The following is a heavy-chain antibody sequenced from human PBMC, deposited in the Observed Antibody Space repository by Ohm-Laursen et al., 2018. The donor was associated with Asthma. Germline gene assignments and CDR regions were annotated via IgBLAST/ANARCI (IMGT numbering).Heavy chain of an antibody. J-gene: IGHJ6*02. CDR1: GGSISSGDYY. V-gene: IGHV4-61*08. Sequence: VTLSLTCTVSGGSISSGDYYWSWIRQPPGKGLEWIGYIYYSGSTNYNPSLKSRVTISVDTSKNQFSLKLSSVTAADTAVYYCARVGRPLGYYGSARDYYYYGMDVWGQGTTVTVSS. CDR3: ARVGRPLGYYGSARDYYYYGMDV. CDR2: IYYSGST. D-gene: IGHD3-10*01.